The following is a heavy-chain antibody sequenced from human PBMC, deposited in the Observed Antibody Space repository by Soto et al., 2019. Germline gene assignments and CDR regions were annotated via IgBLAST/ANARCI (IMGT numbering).Heavy chain of an antibody. D-gene: IGHD3-22*01. CDR2: MNPNSGNT. CDR1: GYTFTSYD. J-gene: IGHJ3*02. V-gene: IGHV1-8*01. CDR3: ARSGYYKDAFDI. Sequence: ASVKVSCKASGYTFTSYDINWVRQATGQGLEWMGWMNPNSGNTGYAQKFQGRVTMTRNTSISTAYMELSSLRSEDTAVYYCARSGYYKDAFDIWGQGTMVTVSS.